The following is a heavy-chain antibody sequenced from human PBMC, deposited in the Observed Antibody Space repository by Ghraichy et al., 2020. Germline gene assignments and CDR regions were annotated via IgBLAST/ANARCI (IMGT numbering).Heavy chain of an antibody. Sequence: NISCKASGYTFTGYYLHWVRQAPGQGLEWMGWINSNTGVTNSAQKFQGRLTMTRDTSISTVYMELSGLTSDDTAVYYCARDDGSYRDYWGQGTLVTVSS. J-gene: IGHJ4*02. D-gene: IGHD3-10*01. CDR1: GYTFTGYY. V-gene: IGHV1-2*02. CDR2: INSNTGVT. CDR3: ARDDGSYRDY.